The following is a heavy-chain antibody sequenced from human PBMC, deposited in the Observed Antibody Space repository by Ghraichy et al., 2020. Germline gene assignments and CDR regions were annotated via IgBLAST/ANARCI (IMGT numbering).Heavy chain of an antibody. CDR1: GYNFPHYW. CDR3: ARLRHIVVVTATHFDAFDI. D-gene: IGHD2-21*02. J-gene: IGHJ3*02. V-gene: IGHV5-51*01. CDR2: IYPGDSDT. Sequence: GGSLRLSCEGSGYNFPHYWIGWVRQMPGKGLEWMGMIYPGDSDTRYSPSFQGHVSISADKSISTAYLQWSSLKALDTAMYYCARLRHIVVVTATHFDAFDIWGQGTMVTVSS.